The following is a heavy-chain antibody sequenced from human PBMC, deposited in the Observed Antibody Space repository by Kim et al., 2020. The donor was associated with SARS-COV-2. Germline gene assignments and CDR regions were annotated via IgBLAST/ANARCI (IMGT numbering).Heavy chain of an antibody. CDR2: ISSSGSTI. D-gene: IGHD3-10*01. CDR1: GFTFSSYE. J-gene: IGHJ6*02. Sequence: GGSLRLSCAASGFTFSSYEMNWVRQAPGKGLEWVSYISSSGSTIYYADSVKGRFTISRDNAKNSLYLQMNSLRAEDTAVYYCARGFFGRYYYYGMDVWGQGTTVTVSS. CDR3: ARGFFGRYYYYGMDV. V-gene: IGHV3-48*03.